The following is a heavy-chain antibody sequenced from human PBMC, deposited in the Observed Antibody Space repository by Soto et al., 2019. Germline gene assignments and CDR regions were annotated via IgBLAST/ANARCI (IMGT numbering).Heavy chain of an antibody. CDR2: ISGSGGST. CDR3: AKSPLHIVVVPAAIHFDY. J-gene: IGHJ4*02. V-gene: IGHV3-23*01. Sequence: EVQLLESGGGLVQPGGSLRLSCAASGFTFSSYAMSWVRQAPGKGLEWVSAISGSGGSTYYADSVNGRFTISRDNSKNTLYLQMNSLRAEDTAVYYCAKSPLHIVVVPAAIHFDYWGQGTLVTVSS. D-gene: IGHD2-2*02. CDR1: GFTFSSYA.